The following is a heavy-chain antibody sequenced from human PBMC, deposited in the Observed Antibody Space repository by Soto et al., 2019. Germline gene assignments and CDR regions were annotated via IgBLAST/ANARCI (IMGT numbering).Heavy chain of an antibody. CDR2: IYYSGST. J-gene: IGHJ3*02. V-gene: IGHV4-31*03. D-gene: IGHD3-22*01. CDR3: AREYYYDSSGYRLPNDAFDI. CDR1: GGSISSGGYY. Sequence: PSETLSLTCTVSGGSISSGGYYWSWIRQHPGKGLEWIGYIYYSGSTYYNPSLKSRVTISVDTSKNQFSLKLSSVTAADTAVYYCAREYYYDSSGYRLPNDAFDIWGQGTMVTVSS.